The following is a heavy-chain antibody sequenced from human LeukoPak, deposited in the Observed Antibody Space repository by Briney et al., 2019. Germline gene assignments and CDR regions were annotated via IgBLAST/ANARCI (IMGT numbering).Heavy chain of an antibody. Sequence: GGSLRLSGAASGFTFSSYWMHWVRQAPGKGLVWVSRINSDGSSTSYVDSVKGRFTISRDNAKNTLYLQMNSLRAEDTAVYYCAREGCESRMGFCWFDPWGQGTLVTVSS. CDR1: GFTFSSYW. J-gene: IGHJ5*02. D-gene: IGHD2-15*01. CDR2: INSDGSST. V-gene: IGHV3-74*01. CDR3: AREGCESRMGFCWFDP.